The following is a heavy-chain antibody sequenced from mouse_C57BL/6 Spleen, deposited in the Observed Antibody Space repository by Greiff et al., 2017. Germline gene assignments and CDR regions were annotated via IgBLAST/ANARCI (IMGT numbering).Heavy chain of an antibody. V-gene: IGHV1-4*01. D-gene: IGHD2-4*01. J-gene: IGHJ2*01. CDR3: ARLGYDYDGGDY. CDR1: GYTFTSYT. Sequence: VQLQQSGAELARPGASVKMSCKASGYTFTSYTMHWVKQRPGQGLEWIGYINPSSGYTKYNQKFKDKATLTADKSSSTAYMQLSSLTSEDSAVYYCARLGYDYDGGDYWGQGTTLTVSS. CDR2: INPSSGYT.